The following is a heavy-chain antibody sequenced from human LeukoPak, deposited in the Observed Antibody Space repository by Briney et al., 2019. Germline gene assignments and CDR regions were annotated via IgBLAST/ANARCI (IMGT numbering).Heavy chain of an antibody. CDR1: GGSISNSDYY. Sequence: SETLSLTCTVSGGSISNSDYYWGWIRQPPGKGLECIGSIFYSGSTYYNPSLKSRVTISVDTSKNQFSLKLSSVTAADTAVYYCARNAVDTPFDYWGQGTLVTVSS. J-gene: IGHJ4*02. D-gene: IGHD5-18*01. V-gene: IGHV4-39*07. CDR3: ARNAVDTPFDY. CDR2: IFYSGST.